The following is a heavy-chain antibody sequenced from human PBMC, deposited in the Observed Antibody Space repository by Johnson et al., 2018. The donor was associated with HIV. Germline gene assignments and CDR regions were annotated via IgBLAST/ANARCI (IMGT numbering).Heavy chain of an antibody. CDR3: AKSGFSGSYQGAYDI. Sequence: VQLVESGGGLVPPGGSVKLSCAASGFTFGSFGMNWVRQAPGQGLEWVSGISWDGGSTYYADSVKGRFTISRDNSKNTLYLQMNSPRAEDTAVYYCAKSGFSGSYQGAYDIWGQGTMVTVSS. CDR1: GFTFGSFG. CDR2: ISWDGGST. D-gene: IGHD1-26*01. V-gene: IGHV3-23*04. J-gene: IGHJ3*02.